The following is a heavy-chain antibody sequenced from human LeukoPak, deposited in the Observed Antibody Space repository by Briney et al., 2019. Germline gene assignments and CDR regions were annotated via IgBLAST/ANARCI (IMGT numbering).Heavy chain of an antibody. CDR3: ARGDRGSSGWDY. CDR2: IIPIFGTA. D-gene: IGHD6-19*01. Sequence: SVKLSCKASGATFSSYAISWVRQAPGQGLEWMGGIIPIFGTANYAQKFQGRVTITADESTSTAYMELSSLRSEDTAVYYCARGDRGSSGWDYWGQGTLVTVSS. J-gene: IGHJ4*02. V-gene: IGHV1-69*13. CDR1: GATFSSYA.